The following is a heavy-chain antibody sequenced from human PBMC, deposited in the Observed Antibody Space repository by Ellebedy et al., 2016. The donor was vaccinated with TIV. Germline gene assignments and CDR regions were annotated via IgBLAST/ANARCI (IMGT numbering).Heavy chain of an antibody. CDR1: GFSFRSYW. J-gene: IGHJ5*02. Sequence: PGGSLRLSCIGSGFSFRSYWMSWVRQAPGKGLDWVANLRHDGNEEYYADSVKGRFTISRDNAKNSLYLQMNGLRAEDTAVYYCARRGSYGDYAVQVNSWFDRWGRGTLVTVSS. CDR2: LRHDGNEE. V-gene: IGHV3-7*01. CDR3: ARRGSYGDYAVQVNSWFDR. D-gene: IGHD4-17*01.